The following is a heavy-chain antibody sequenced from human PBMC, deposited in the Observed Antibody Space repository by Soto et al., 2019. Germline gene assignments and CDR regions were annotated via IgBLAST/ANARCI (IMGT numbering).Heavy chain of an antibody. J-gene: IGHJ4*02. Sequence: VQLVQSGAEVKKPGASVRVSCKASGYTFTSFGLSWVRQAPGQGPEWMGWISPESDKATYAHKFQARITMTTDTATALGYMDLRAPTSYDTAVYSCTRVVFFMAPSTVTTVAYWGQGTLVFVSS. CDR1: GYTFTSFG. V-gene: IGHV1-18*01. CDR2: ISPESDKA. CDR3: TRVVFFMAPSTVTTVAY. D-gene: IGHD4-17*01.